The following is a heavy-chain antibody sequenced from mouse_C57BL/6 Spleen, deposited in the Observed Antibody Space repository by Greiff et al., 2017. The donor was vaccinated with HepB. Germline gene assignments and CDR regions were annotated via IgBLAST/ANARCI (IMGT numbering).Heavy chain of an antibody. CDR1: GYTFTSYW. CDR3: ARDYYGSSLDY. D-gene: IGHD1-1*01. V-gene: IGHV1-52*01. Sequence: VKLQQPGAELVRPGSSVKLSCKASGYTFTSYWMHWVKQRPIQGLEWIGNIDPSDSETHYNQKFKDKATLTVDKSSSTAYMQLSSLTSEDSAVYYCARDYYGSSLDYWGQGTTLTVSS. J-gene: IGHJ2*01. CDR2: IDPSDSET.